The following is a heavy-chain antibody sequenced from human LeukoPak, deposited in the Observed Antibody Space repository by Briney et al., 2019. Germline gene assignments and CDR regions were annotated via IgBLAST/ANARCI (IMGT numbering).Heavy chain of an antibody. Sequence: GGSLRLSCAASGFTFSSYSMNWVRQAPGKGLEWISYISSSSGTIYYADSVKGRFTMSRDNAKKSLYLQMDSLRVEDTAVYYCARDRVWNLYDAFDIWGQGTMVTVSS. CDR1: GFTFSSYS. CDR2: ISSSSGTI. D-gene: IGHD6-13*01. V-gene: IGHV3-48*04. J-gene: IGHJ3*02. CDR3: ARDRVWNLYDAFDI.